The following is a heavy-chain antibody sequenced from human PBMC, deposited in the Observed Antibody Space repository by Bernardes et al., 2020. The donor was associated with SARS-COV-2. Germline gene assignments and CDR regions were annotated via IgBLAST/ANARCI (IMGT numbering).Heavy chain of an antibody. CDR1: GASISDFY. Sequence: SETLSLTCTVSGASISDFYWSWIRQPPGKGLEWIGYVYYTGDTNYNPSLKSRVTMSLDSSKNQFSLKLRSVTAADTAVYYCVRGELGAFDPWGQGTLVTVSS. CDR2: VYYTGDT. V-gene: IGHV4-59*01. J-gene: IGHJ5*02. D-gene: IGHD1-26*01. CDR3: VRGELGAFDP.